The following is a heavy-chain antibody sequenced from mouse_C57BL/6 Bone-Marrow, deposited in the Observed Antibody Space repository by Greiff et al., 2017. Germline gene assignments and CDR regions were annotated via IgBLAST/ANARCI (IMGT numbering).Heavy chain of an antibody. J-gene: IGHJ4*01. CDR2: IRSKSNNYAT. CDR1: GFSFNTYA. D-gene: IGHD2-1*01. V-gene: IGHV10-1*01. CDR3: VRFGNGYYYAMDY. Sequence: EVKVVESGGGLVQPKGSLKLSCAASGFSFNTYAMNWVRQAPGKGLEWVARIRSKSNNYATYYADSVKDRFTISRDDSESMLYLQMNNLKTEDTAMYYCVRFGNGYYYAMDYWGQGTSVTVSS.